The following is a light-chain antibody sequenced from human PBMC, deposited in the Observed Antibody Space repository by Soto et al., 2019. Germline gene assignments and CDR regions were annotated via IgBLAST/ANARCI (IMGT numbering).Light chain of an antibody. Sequence: DIQMTQSPSTLSASVGDRVTITCRASQSISSWLAWYQQKPGKAPKFLIYDASSLESGVPSRFSGSGSGTEFTLTISSLQPDDFATYYCQQYNSYSKKFGQGTKVDIK. CDR1: QSISSW. J-gene: IGKJ1*01. V-gene: IGKV1-5*01. CDR3: QQYNSYSKK. CDR2: DAS.